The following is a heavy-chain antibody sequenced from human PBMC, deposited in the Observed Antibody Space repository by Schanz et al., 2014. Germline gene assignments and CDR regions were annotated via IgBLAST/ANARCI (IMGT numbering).Heavy chain of an antibody. Sequence: EVQLVESGGGLVQPGGSLRLSCAASGFNFRNYGMHWVRQAPGKGLEWVSAITGSGSKTYYADSVKGRFTIARDNSKNTLFLQMDSLRVEDTAVYYCMAMGRNTSHYFDHWGQGTLVTVSS. CDR3: MAMGRNTSHYFDH. CDR2: ITGSGSKT. CDR1: GFNFRNYG. J-gene: IGHJ4*02. D-gene: IGHD1-1*01. V-gene: IGHV3-23*04.